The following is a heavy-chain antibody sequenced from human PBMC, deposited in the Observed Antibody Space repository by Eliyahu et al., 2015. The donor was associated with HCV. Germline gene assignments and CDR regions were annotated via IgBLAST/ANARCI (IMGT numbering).Heavy chain of an antibody. CDR1: GGSISSXGYY. Sequence: QVQLQESGPGLVKPSQTLSLTCTVSGGSISSXGYYWSWIRQHPGKCLEWXXYIXYSGSTYYNPSLKSRVTISVDTSKNQFSLKLSSVTAADTAVYYCARGWVLPFDYWGQGTLVTVSS. D-gene: IGHD2-15*01. V-gene: IGHV4-31*03. CDR2: IXYSGST. J-gene: IGHJ4*02. CDR3: ARGWVLPFDY.